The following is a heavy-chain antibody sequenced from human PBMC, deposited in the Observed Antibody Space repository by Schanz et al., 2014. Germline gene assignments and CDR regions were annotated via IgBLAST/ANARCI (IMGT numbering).Heavy chain of an antibody. CDR2: IWYDGNNK. J-gene: IGHJ3*02. CDR3: AKDPHKDYGGKPQAFDI. CDR1: GFTFSGYG. D-gene: IGHD4-17*01. Sequence: QVQLVESGGGVVQPGRSLRLSCAASGFTFSGYGMHWVRQAPGKGLEWVAVIWYDGNNKFYADSVKGRFTISRDNSKNTLYLQMNSLRAEDTALYFCAKDPHKDYGGKPQAFDIWGQGTMVTVSS. V-gene: IGHV3-33*06.